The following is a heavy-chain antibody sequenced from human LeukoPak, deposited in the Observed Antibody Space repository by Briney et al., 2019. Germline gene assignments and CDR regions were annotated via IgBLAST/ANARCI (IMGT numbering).Heavy chain of an antibody. CDR3: ARSLYIVATAGNYYYGMDV. CDR2: ISSSSSYI. V-gene: IGHV3-21*01. Sequence: GGSLRLSCAASGFTFSSYSMNWVRQAPGKGLEWVSSISSSSSYIYYADSVKGRFTISRDNAKNSLYLQMNSLRAGDTAVYYCARSLYIVATAGNYYYGMDVWGQGTTVTVSS. CDR1: GFTFSSYS. J-gene: IGHJ6*02. D-gene: IGHD5-12*01.